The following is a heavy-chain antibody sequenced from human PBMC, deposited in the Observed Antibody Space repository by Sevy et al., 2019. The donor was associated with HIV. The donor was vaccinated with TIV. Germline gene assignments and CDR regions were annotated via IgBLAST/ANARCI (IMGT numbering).Heavy chain of an antibody. D-gene: IGHD3-22*01. Sequence: GGSLRLSCAASGFTVSSNYMSWVRQAPGKGLEWVSVIYSGGSTYYTDSVKGRFTISRDNSKNTLYLQMNSLRAEDTAVYYCARDNSGYYPTRGQGTLVTVSS. CDR3: ARDNSGYYPT. CDR1: GFTVSSNY. CDR2: IYSGGST. V-gene: IGHV3-53*01. J-gene: IGHJ4*02.